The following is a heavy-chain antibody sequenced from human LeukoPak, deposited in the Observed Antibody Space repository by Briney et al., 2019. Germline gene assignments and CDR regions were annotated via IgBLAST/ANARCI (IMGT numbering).Heavy chain of an antibody. CDR2: LYSDGNT. D-gene: IGHD1-14*01. CDR3: VRGVEPLAANTLAY. J-gene: IGHJ4*02. CDR1: GFTVITND. Sequence: GGSLRLSCAASGFTVITNDMTWVRQAPGKGLEWVSVLYSDGNTKYVDSVQGRFTISRDNSKNTLYLEMNSLSPDDTAVYYCVRGVEPLAANTLAYWGQGTLVTVSS. V-gene: IGHV3-53*01.